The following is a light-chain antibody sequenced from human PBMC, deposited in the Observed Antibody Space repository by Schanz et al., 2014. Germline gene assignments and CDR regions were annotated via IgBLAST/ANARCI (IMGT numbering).Light chain of an antibody. Sequence: EIVLTQSPGILSVSPGDRATLSCRASQTVSGTHLAWYQQKPGQAPRLLIYDASNRATGIPARFSGSGSGTDFTLTISSLEPEDFAVYYCHQYGSSPRTFGQGTKVEIK. CDR2: DAS. CDR1: QTVSGTH. J-gene: IGKJ1*01. CDR3: HQYGSSPRT. V-gene: IGKV3-20*01.